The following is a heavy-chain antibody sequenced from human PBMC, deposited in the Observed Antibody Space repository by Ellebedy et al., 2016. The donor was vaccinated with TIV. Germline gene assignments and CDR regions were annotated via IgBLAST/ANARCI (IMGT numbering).Heavy chain of an antibody. Sequence: GESLKISCAASGFTVSSNYMSWVRQAPGKGLEWVSVIYSGGNTYYTDSVKGGFTISRDNSNNTLYLQINRLRAEDTAVYYCAGVRDSSGWYLDYWGQGTLVTVSS. D-gene: IGHD6-19*01. V-gene: IGHV3-66*01. CDR3: AGVRDSSGWYLDY. J-gene: IGHJ4*02. CDR1: GFTVSSNY. CDR2: IYSGGNT.